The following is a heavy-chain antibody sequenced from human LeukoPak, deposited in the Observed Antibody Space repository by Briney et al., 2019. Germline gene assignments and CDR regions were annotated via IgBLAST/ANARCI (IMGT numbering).Heavy chain of an antibody. CDR3: ARAGWAVAPRGFDY. Sequence: PSETLSLTCTVSGGSISSYYWSWIRQPPGKGLEWIGYIYYSGSTNYNPPLKSRVTISVDTSKDQFSLKLSSVTAADTAVYYCARAGWAVAPRGFDYWGQGTLVTVSS. D-gene: IGHD6-19*01. CDR2: IYYSGST. V-gene: IGHV4-59*01. J-gene: IGHJ4*02. CDR1: GGSISSYY.